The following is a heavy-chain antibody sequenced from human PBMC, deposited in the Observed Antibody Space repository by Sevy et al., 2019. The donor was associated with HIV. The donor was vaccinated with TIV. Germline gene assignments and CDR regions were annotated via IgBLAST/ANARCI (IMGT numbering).Heavy chain of an antibody. D-gene: IGHD3-22*01. Sequence: GGSLRLSCVASGFTFGTYGMDWVRQAPGRGLEWVANIKQDMSEKYYADSVKGRFTISRDNARNSLYLQMESLRAEDTAVYYCARAQQVTMLVVIGGLYFDFWGQGTLVTVSS. J-gene: IGHJ4*02. CDR3: ARAQQVTMLVVIGGLYFDF. V-gene: IGHV3-7*01. CDR1: GFTFGTYG. CDR2: IKQDMSEK.